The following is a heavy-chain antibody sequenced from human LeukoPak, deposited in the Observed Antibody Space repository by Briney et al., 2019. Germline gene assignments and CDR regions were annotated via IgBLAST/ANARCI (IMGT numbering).Heavy chain of an antibody. CDR3: ARDPPYYDGSGYYYDY. CDR1: GFTFSTYS. V-gene: IGHV3-21*01. Sequence: GGSLRLSCAASGFTFSTYSMNWVRQAPGRGLEWVSSISGSSIYIYYADSVKGRFTISRDNAKNSLYLQLNSLRAEDTAVYYCARDPPYYDGSGYYYDYWGQGTLVTVSS. D-gene: IGHD3-22*01. CDR2: ISGSSIYI. J-gene: IGHJ4*02.